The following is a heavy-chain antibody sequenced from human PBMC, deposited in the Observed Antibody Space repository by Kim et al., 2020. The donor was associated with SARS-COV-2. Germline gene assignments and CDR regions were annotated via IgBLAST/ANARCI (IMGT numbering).Heavy chain of an antibody. D-gene: IGHD6-13*01. CDR1: GDRVSSNSAA. CDR2: TYYRSKWYN. Sequence: SQTLSLTCAISGDRVSSNSAAWNWIRQSPSRGLEWLGRTYYRSKWYNDYAVSVKSRITINPDTSKNQFSLQLNSVTPEDTAVYYCARDRARIAAAGLDAFDIWGQGTMVTVSS. V-gene: IGHV6-1*01. J-gene: IGHJ3*02. CDR3: ARDRARIAAAGLDAFDI.